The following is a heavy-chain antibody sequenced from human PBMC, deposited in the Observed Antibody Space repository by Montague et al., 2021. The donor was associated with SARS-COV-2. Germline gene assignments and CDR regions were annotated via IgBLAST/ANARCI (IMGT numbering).Heavy chain of an antibody. Sequence: QSGAEVKKPGESLKISCKASGYKLTNYWIAWMRQMPGKGLEWMGIIYPGDSDSRYSPSFQGQVTISADKSISTVYLQWNRLKASDTAIYFCARHARRIIGTRGYFDYWGQGSLVTVSS. D-gene: IGHD1-14*01. CDR1: GYKLTNYW. CDR2: IYPGDSDS. J-gene: IGHJ4*02. CDR3: ARHARRIIGTRGYFDY. V-gene: IGHV5-51*01.